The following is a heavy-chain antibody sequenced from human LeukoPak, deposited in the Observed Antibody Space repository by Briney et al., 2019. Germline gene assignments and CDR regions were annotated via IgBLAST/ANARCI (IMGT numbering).Heavy chain of an antibody. D-gene: IGHD2-2*01. J-gene: IGHJ3*02. CDR3: AREVIVVVPAAQGAFDI. Sequence: PSETLSLTCTVSGDSISNYYWTWIRQPAGKGLEWIGRIYTSGSTNYNPSLKSRVTMSVDTSKNQFSLKLSSVTAADTAVYYCAREVIVVVPAAQGAFDIWGQGTMVTVSS. CDR1: GDSISNYY. CDR2: IYTSGST. V-gene: IGHV4-4*07.